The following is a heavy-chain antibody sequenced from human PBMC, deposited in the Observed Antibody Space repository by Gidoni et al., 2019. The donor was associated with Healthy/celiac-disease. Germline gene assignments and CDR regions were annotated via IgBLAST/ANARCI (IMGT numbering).Heavy chain of an antibody. CDR2: SYYRGST. CDR3: ARQNGMDV. CDR1: GGSIRSSSYN. V-gene: IGHV4-39*01. Sequence: QLHVQASGPGLGKPSATLSRTCTDAGGSIRSSSYNWGWIRQPPGKGLAWIWSSYYRGSTYSIPSLNSRVPIFVDTSKNQFSLKRSAVTAADTAVYYCARQNGMDVWGQGTTVTVSS. J-gene: IGHJ6*02.